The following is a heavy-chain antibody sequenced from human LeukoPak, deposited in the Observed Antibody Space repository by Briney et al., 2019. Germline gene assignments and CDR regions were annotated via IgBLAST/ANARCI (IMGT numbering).Heavy chain of an antibody. CDR3: ARLVAVAGIRYFQH. D-gene: IGHD6-19*01. Sequence: SQTLSLTCTVSGGSISSSSYCWGWIRQPPGKGLEWIGSIYYSGSTYYNPSLKSRVTISVDTSKNQFSLKLSSVTAADTAVYYCARLVAVAGIRYFQHWGQGTLVTVSS. CDR1: GGSISSSSYC. CDR2: IYYSGST. J-gene: IGHJ1*01. V-gene: IGHV4-39*01.